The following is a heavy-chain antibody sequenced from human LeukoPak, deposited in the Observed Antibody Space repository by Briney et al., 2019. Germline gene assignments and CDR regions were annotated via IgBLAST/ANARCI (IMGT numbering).Heavy chain of an antibody. CDR1: GFTFSSYG. J-gene: IGHJ5*01. D-gene: IGHD3-9*01. V-gene: IGHV3-30*18. CDR2: ISYDGSNK. CDR3: AKDTLRYFDWFDY. Sequence: PGGSLRLSCAASGFTFSSYGMHWVRQAPGKGLEWVAVISYDGSNKYYADSVKGRFTISRDNSKNTLYLQMNSLRAEDTAVYYCAKDTLRYFDWFDYWGQGTLVTVSS.